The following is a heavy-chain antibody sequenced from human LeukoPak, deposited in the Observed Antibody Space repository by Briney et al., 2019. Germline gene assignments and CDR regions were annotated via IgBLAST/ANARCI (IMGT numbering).Heavy chain of an antibody. Sequence: SETLSLTCTVSGGSISSSSYYWGWIRQPPGKGLEWIGSIYYSGSTYYNPFLKSRVTISVDTSKNQFSLKLSSVTAADTAVYYCAREAEVVPAATQTEDTTVVTPGYMDVWGKGTTVTVSS. J-gene: IGHJ6*03. V-gene: IGHV4-39*07. CDR3: AREAEVVPAATQTEDTTVVTPGYMDV. D-gene: IGHD2-2*01. CDR2: IYYSGST. CDR1: GGSISSSSYY.